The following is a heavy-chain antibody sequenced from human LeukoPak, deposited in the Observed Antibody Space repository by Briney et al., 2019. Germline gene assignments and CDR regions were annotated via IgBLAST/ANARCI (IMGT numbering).Heavy chain of an antibody. CDR1: GYTFTSYG. J-gene: IGHJ4*02. D-gene: IGHD3-22*01. CDR2: ISAYNGNT. V-gene: IGHV1-18*01. Sequence: GASVKVSCKASGYTFTSYGISWVRQAPGQELEWMGWISAYNGNTNYAQKLQGRVTMTTDTSTSTAYMELRSLRSDYTAVYYCARDRITMIVVVTSTPLGYWGEGTLVTVSS. CDR3: ARDRITMIVVVTSTPLGY.